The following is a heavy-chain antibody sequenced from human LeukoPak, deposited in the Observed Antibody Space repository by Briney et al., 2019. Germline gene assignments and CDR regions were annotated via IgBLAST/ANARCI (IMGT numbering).Heavy chain of an antibody. J-gene: IGHJ6*03. CDR2: ISSSSFKI. CDR3: VRDPSYGSSWYYYMDV. Sequence: GGSLRVSCAASGFNFRSYAMSWVRQAPGKRLEWVSYISSSSFKIGYADSVKGRFTISRDNSKNSLYLQMDSLRVEDTAVYYCVRDPSYGSSWYYYMDVWGKGTTVTVSS. V-gene: IGHV3-48*04. D-gene: IGHD6-13*01. CDR1: GFNFRSYA.